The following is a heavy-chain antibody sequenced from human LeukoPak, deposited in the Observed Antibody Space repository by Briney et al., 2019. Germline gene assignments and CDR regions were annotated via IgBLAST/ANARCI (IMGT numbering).Heavy chain of an antibody. J-gene: IGHJ3*02. Sequence: PSETLSLTCAVYGGSFSGYYWSWIRQPPGKGLEWIGEINHSGSTNSNPSLKSRVTISVDTSKTQFSLKLSSVTAADTAVYYCARPAVVTAALDIWGQGTMVTVSS. CDR2: INHSGST. CDR3: ARPAVVTAALDI. V-gene: IGHV4-34*01. CDR1: GGSFSGYY. D-gene: IGHD2-2*01.